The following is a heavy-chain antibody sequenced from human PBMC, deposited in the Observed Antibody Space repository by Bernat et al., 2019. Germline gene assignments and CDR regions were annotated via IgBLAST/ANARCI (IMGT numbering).Heavy chain of an antibody. D-gene: IGHD3-22*01. CDR3: AKAGYDSSGYNYYYYGMDV. V-gene: IGHV3-23*04. J-gene: IGHJ6*02. CDR2: ISGSGGST. Sequence: EVQLVESGGGLVQPGGSLRLSCAASGFTFSSYAMSWVRQAPGKGLEWVSAISGSGGSTYHAESVKGRFTISRDNSKNTLYLQMNSLRAEDTAVYYCAKAGYDSSGYNYYYYGMDVWGQGTTVTVSS. CDR1: GFTFSSYA.